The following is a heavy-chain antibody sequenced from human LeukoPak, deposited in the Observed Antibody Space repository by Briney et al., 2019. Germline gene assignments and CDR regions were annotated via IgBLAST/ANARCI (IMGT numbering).Heavy chain of an antibody. Sequence: KTSETLSLTCTVSGYSISSGYYWAWIRQPPGKGLEWIGSIYHSGSTYYNPSLKSRVTISVDTSKNQFSLKLSYVTAADTAVYYCARGSSSDSGSYYWGQGTLVTVSS. J-gene: IGHJ4*02. V-gene: IGHV4-38-2*02. CDR3: ARGSSSDSGSYY. D-gene: IGHD1-26*01. CDR1: GYSISSGYY. CDR2: IYHSGST.